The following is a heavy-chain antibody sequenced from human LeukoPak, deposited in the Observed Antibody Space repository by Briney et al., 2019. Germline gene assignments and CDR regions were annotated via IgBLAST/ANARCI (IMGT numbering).Heavy chain of an antibody. V-gene: IGHV3-23*01. CDR2: IFPSGGEI. Sequence: GGSLRLSCAASGFTFSTFAMIWVRQPPGKGLEWVSSIFPSGGEIHCADSVRGRFTISRDNSKSTLSLQMNSLRAEDTAIYYCATYRQVLLPFESWGQGTLVTVSS. D-gene: IGHD2-8*02. J-gene: IGHJ4*02. CDR1: GFTFSTFA. CDR3: ATYRQVLLPFES.